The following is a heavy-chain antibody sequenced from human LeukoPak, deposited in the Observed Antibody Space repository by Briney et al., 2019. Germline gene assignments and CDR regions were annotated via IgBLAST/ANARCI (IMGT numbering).Heavy chain of an antibody. V-gene: IGHV3-7*01. J-gene: IGHJ4*02. D-gene: IGHD6-13*01. Sequence: GGSLRLSCAASGFTFSSYRMSWVRQAPGKGLEWVANINQDGSEKDYVDSVKGRFTISRDNAKNSHYLQMNSLRAEDTAVYYCARGIGSSSWPLALWGQGTLVIVSS. CDR2: INQDGSEK. CDR1: GFTFSSYR. CDR3: ARGIGSSSWPLAL.